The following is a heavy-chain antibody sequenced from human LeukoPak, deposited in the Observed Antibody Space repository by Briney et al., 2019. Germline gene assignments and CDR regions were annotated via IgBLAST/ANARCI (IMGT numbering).Heavy chain of an antibody. CDR1: GFTVSSNY. V-gene: IGHV3-53*01. CDR3: AKGSYSSGWVPFDY. D-gene: IGHD6-19*01. CDR2: IYSGGST. Sequence: PGGSLRLSCAASGFTVSSNYMSWVRQAPGKGLEWVSVIYSGGSTYYADSVKGRFTISRDNSKNTLYLQMNSLRAEDTAVYYCAKGSYSSGWVPFDYWGQGTLVTVSS. J-gene: IGHJ4*02.